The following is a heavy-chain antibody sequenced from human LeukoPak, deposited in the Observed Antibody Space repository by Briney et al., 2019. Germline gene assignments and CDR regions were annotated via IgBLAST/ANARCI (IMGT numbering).Heavy chain of an antibody. J-gene: IGHJ6*02. V-gene: IGHV1-46*01. CDR3: ARATTVTTSYYYGMDV. CDR1: GYTFTSYY. CDR2: INPSGGST. D-gene: IGHD4-17*01. Sequence: ASVKVSCKASGYTFTSYYMHWVRQAPGQGLEWMGIINPSGGSTSYAQKFQGRVTMTRDTSTSTVYMELSSLRSEDTAVYYCARATTVTTSYYYGMDVWGQGTTVTVSS.